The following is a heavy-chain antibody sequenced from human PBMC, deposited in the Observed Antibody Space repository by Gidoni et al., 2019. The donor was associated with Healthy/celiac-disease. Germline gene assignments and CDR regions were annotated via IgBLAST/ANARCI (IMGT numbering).Heavy chain of an antibody. V-gene: IGHV3-15*01. CDR2: IKSKTDGGTT. Sequence: DVQLVASGGGLVQPGGSLRLSCAASGVTFSNAWMSWVRQAPGKGLEWVGRIKSKTDGGTTYYAAPVKGRFTISRDDSKNTLYLQMNSLKTEDTAVYYCTTDLLDCSSTSCYKRDAFDIWGQGTMVTVSS. J-gene: IGHJ3*02. CDR1: GVTFSNAW. CDR3: TTDLLDCSSTSCYKRDAFDI. D-gene: IGHD2-2*02.